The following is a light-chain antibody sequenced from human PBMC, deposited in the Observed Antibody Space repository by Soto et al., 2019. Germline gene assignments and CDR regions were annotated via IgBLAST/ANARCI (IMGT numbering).Light chain of an antibody. CDR1: QSIRHY. J-gene: IGKJ1*01. V-gene: IGKV1-5*01. Sequence: DIQMTQSPPTLSASVGDRVTITCRASQSIRHYLAWYQQMPGKAPTLLIYGASTLPSGVPSRFSGSGSGTEFTLTISSLQPDDFGAYFCQHHNSYSQTFGQGTKVEIK. CDR3: QHHNSYSQT. CDR2: GAS.